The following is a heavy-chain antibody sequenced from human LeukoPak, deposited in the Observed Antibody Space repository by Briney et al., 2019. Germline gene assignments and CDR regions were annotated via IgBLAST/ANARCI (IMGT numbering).Heavy chain of an antibody. CDR3: AGGITGGDF. V-gene: IGHV1-2*02. CDR1: GYTFTGYY. J-gene: IGHJ4*02. CDR2: INPHGGGT. Sequence: AASVKVSCKASGYTFTGYYIHWVRQAPGQGLEWMGWINPHGGGTNYAQKFQGRATMTRDTSISTAYMELNRLTFDDTALYYCAGGITGGDFWGQGTLVTVSS. D-gene: IGHD1-14*01.